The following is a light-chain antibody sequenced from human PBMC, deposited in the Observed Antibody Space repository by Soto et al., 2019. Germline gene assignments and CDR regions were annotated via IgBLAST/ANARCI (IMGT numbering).Light chain of an antibody. J-gene: IGLJ1*01. CDR3: CSYAGSYTFYV. V-gene: IGLV2-11*01. CDR1: SSDVGGYNY. Sequence: SALTQPRSVSGSPGQSVTISCTGTSSDVGGYNYVSWYQQHPGKAPKLMIYDVSKRPSGVPDRFSGSKSGNTASLTISELQAEDEADYYCCSYAGSYTFYVFGTGSKVTVL. CDR2: DVS.